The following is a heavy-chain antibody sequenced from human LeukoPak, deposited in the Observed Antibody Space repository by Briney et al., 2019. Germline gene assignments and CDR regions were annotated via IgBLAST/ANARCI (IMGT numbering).Heavy chain of an antibody. J-gene: IGHJ4*02. Sequence: GASVKVSCKASGGTFSSYAISWVRQAPGQGLEWMGRIIPILGIANYAQKFQGRVTITADKSTSTAYMELSSLRSEDTAVYYCARDRSLGLAAAGMYYWGQGTLVTVSS. CDR2: IIPILGIA. CDR3: ARDRSLGLAAAGMYY. CDR1: GGTFSSYA. V-gene: IGHV1-69*04. D-gene: IGHD6-13*01.